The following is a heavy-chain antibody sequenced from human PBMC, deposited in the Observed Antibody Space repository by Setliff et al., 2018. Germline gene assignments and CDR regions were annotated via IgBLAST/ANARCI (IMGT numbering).Heavy chain of an antibody. CDR2: IHYRGTT. CDR3: ARTGTYRYFDY. J-gene: IGHJ4*02. Sequence: LSLTCTVSGASISSGTYYWAWIRQPPGKGLEWIGRIHYRGTTYSNASLASRLTISVDTAKNQFSLKLTSVTAADTAVYYRARTGTYRYFDYWGQGTRVTVSS. CDR1: GASISSGTYY. V-gene: IGHV4-39*01. D-gene: IGHD1-1*01.